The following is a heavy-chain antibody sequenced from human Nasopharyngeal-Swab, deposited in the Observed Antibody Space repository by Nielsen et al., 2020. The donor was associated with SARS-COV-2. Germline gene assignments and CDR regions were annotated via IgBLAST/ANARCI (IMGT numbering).Heavy chain of an antibody. Sequence: GESLKISCAASGFTVTNNYMTWVRQVSGKGLEWISHIYASGDTHTADAVKGQFTISRDSSENTLYLEMNNLTPDDTATYYCAAPLTGLHYWGQGTLVTVSS. V-gene: IGHV3-53*01. CDR1: GFTVTNNY. J-gene: IGHJ4*02. CDR3: AAPLTGLHY. CDR2: IYASGDT. D-gene: IGHD1-20*01.